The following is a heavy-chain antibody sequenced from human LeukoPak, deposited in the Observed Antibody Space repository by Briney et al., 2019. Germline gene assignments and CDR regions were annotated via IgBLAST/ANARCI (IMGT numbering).Heavy chain of an antibody. D-gene: IGHD5-24*01. CDR3: ARTIYCDK. CDR2: INPYNSDS. J-gene: IGHJ4*02. V-gene: IGHV1-18*01. Sequence: ASVKAPCNASGYTFTNYVITWLPQAPGQGLEWVAWINPYNSDSGSAQTLQGRVTVTTDTTTSTAYMELRSLRSDDTAVYYCARTIYCDKWGQGTLVTVSS. CDR1: GYTFTNYV.